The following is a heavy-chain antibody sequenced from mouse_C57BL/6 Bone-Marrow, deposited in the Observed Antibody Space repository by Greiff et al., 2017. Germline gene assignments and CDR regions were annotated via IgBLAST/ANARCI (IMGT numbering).Heavy chain of an antibody. V-gene: IGHV1-81*01. CDR3: AGDYDRRFAY. CDR2: IYPRSGNT. J-gene: IGHJ3*01. D-gene: IGHD2-4*01. CDR1: GYTFTSYG. Sequence: QVQLQQSGAELARPGASVKLSCKASGYTFTSYGISWVKQRPGQGLEWIGEIYPRSGNTYYNEKFKGKATLTADKSSSTAYMELRSLTSEDSAVYFCAGDYDRRFAYWGQGTLVTVSA.